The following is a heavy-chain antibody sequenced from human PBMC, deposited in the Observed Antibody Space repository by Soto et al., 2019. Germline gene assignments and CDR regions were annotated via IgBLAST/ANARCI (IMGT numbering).Heavy chain of an antibody. CDR3: ARALSVGATGVYPYYFDY. CDR2: IIPIFGTA. Sequence: QVQLVQSGAEVKKPGSSVKVSCKASGGTFSSYAISWVRQAPGQGLEWMGGIIPIFGTANYAQKFQGRVTITADESTRTAYMELSSLRSEDTAVYYCARALSVGATGVYPYYFDYWCQGTLVTVSS. V-gene: IGHV1-69*01. CDR1: GGTFSSYA. D-gene: IGHD1-26*01. J-gene: IGHJ4*02.